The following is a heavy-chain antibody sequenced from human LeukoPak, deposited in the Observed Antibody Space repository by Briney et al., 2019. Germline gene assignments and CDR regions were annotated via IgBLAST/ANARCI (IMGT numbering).Heavy chain of an antibody. V-gene: IGHV4-59*08. CDR3: ARHQAPHLFDY. J-gene: IGHJ4*02. Sequence: SETLSLTCAVYGGSFSGYYWSWIRQPPGKGLEWIGYIYYSGSTNYNPPLKSRVTISVDTSKNQFSLKLSSVTAADTAVYYCARHQAPHLFDYWGQGTLVTVSS. CDR2: IYYSGST. D-gene: IGHD1-14*01. CDR1: GGSFSGYY.